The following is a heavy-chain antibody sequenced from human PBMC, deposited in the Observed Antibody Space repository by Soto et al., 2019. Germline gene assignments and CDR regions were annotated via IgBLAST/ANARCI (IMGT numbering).Heavy chain of an antibody. Sequence: SETLSLTCNVSCVSIKSHYWAWIRQPPGKGLEWIGHIHYSGTAGDSPSLKSRVTLSVIRAENQSSLGLTSVTAADTAVYFCAKLSAGINQATLTTVMTGLDFWGQGVLVTVS. V-gene: IGHV4-59*11. CDR1: CVSIKSHY. D-gene: IGHD2-21*02. CDR2: IHYSGTA. J-gene: IGHJ4*02. CDR3: AKLSAGINQATLTTVMTGLDF.